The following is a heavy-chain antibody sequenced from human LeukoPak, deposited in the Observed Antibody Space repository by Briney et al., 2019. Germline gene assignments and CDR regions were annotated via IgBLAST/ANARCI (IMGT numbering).Heavy chain of an antibody. J-gene: IGHJ4*02. CDR1: GFTFSSYA. D-gene: IGHD4-17*01. CDR2: ISYDGSNK. Sequence: GSLRLSCAASGFTFSSYAMHWVRQAPGKGLEWVAVISYDGSNKYYADSVKGRFTISRDNSKNTLYLQMNSLRAEDTAVYYCARLFQGPTTVTTDFDYWGQGTLVTVSS. V-gene: IGHV3-30*04. CDR3: ARLFQGPTTVTTDFDY.